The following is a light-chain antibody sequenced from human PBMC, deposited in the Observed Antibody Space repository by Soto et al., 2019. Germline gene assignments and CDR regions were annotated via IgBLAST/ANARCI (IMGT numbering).Light chain of an antibody. CDR3: SSYTISSTYG. J-gene: IGLJ1*01. CDR1: SSDVGSYNY. CDR2: EVS. Sequence: QSVLTQPASVSGSPGQSITISCTGTSSDVGSYNYVSWYQQHPGKAPKLMIYEVSNRPSGVSNRFSGSKSGNTASLTISGLQAEDEADYYCSSYTISSTYGFGTGTKLTVL. V-gene: IGLV2-14*01.